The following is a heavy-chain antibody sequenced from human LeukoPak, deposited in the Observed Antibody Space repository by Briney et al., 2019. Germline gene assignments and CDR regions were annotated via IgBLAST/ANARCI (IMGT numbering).Heavy chain of an antibody. CDR1: GFTFSSYE. J-gene: IGHJ5*02. CDR3: ARGQVVVVAARENWFDP. CDR2: ISSSGSTI. Sequence: GGSLRLSCAASGFTFSSYEMNWVRQAPGKGLEWVSYISSSGSTIYYADSVKGRFTISRDNAKSSLYLQMNSLRAEDTAVYYCARGQVVVVAARENWFDPWGQGTLVTVSS. D-gene: IGHD2-15*01. V-gene: IGHV3-48*03.